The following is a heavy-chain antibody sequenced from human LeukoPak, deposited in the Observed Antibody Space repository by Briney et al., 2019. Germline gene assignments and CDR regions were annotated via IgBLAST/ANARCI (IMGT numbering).Heavy chain of an antibody. CDR1: GGSISSSSYY. CDR3: ASGRGFRRFDS. V-gene: IGHV4-39*01. Sequence: SVTLSLTCTVSGGSISSSSYYWGWIRQPPGKGLEWIGSIYYSGSTHYNPSLDSRVTISVDTSKNQFSMKLSSVTAADTAVYYCASGRGFRRFDSWGQGTLVTVSS. J-gene: IGHJ4*02. D-gene: IGHD6-6*01. CDR2: IYYSGST.